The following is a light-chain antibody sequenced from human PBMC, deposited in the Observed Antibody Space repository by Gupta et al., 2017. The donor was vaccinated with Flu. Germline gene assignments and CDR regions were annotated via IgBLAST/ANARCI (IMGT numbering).Light chain of an antibody. CDR1: SLRNSY. CDR2: ANN. J-gene: IGLJ3*02. V-gene: IGLV3-19*01. Sequence: SSELTQDPAVSVALGQTVRITCQGDSLRNSYASWYQQKPGQAPVLVIYANNIRPSAIPDRFAFSTSGNNDSSTLTXAXAEDEAXEDYNSRASTDHHHSVFGGGTRLTV. CDR3: NSRASTDHHHSV.